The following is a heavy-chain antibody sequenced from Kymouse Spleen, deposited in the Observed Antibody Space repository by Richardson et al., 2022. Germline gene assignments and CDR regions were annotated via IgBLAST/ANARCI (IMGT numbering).Heavy chain of an antibody. V-gene: IGHV4-34*01. CDR1: GGSFSGYY. D-gene: IGHD1-26*01. Sequence: QVQLQQWGAGLLKPSETLSLTCAVYGGSFSGYYWSWIRQPPGKGLEWIGEINHSGSTNYNPSLKSRVTISVDTSKNQFSLKLSSVTAADTAVYYCARGTSGSYPYYYYYGMDVWGQGTTVTVSS. J-gene: IGHJ6*02. CDR2: INHSGST. CDR3: ARGTSGSYPYYYYYGMDV.